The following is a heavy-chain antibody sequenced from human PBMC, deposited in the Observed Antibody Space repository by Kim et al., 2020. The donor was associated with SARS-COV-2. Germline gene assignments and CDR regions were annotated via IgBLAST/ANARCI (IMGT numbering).Heavy chain of an antibody. D-gene: IGHD2-2*01. CDR3: ARDAGPGIVVVPAAITYYYYGMDV. V-gene: IGHV3-11*01. CDR1: GFTLSDYY. Sequence: GGSLRLSCAASGFTLSDYYMSWIRQAPGKGLEWVSYISSSGSTIYYADSVKGRFTISRDNAKNSLYLQMNSLRAEDTAVYYCARDAGPGIVVVPAAITYYYYGMDVWGQGTTVTVSS. J-gene: IGHJ6*02. CDR2: ISSSGSTI.